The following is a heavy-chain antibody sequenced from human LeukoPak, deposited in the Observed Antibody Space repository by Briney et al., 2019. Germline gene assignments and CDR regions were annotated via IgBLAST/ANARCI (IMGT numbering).Heavy chain of an antibody. CDR1: GFTFSSYA. CDR2: ISGSGGST. J-gene: IGHJ4*02. Sequence: GGSLRLSCAASGFTFSSYAMSWVRQAPGKGLEWVSAISGSGGSTYYADSVKGRFTISRDNSKNTPYLQMNSLRAEDTAVNYCATSALAVAGTDWGQGTLVTVSS. V-gene: IGHV3-23*01. CDR3: ATSALAVAGTD. D-gene: IGHD6-19*01.